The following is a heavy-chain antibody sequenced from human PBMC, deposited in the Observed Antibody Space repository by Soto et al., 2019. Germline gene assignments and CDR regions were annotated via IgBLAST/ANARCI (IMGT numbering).Heavy chain of an antibody. CDR1: GDSVSSSSAT. Sequence: SQTLSLTCAISGDSVSSSSATWTWLRQSPSRGLEWLGRTYYRSKWDNDYAVSVRSRITINPDTSKNQFSLHMNSITPEETAVYYCVRTAYSTGQRIWGQGTMVTAS. D-gene: IGHD6-19*01. J-gene: IGHJ3*02. CDR2: TYYRSKWDN. CDR3: VRTAYSTGQRI. V-gene: IGHV6-1*01.